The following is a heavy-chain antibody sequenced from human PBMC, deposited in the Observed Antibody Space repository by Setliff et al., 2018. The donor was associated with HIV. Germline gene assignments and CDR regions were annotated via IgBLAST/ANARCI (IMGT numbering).Heavy chain of an antibody. Sequence: SETLSLTCNVSGSSFSSGIYYWTWIRQQPGKGLEWIGYISYSGSTYYNPSLKSRLTMSIDTSKSHFSLNLNSVTAADTAVYYCASHIAVGPLGYFDYWGQGTPVTVSS. V-gene: IGHV4-31*03. CDR3: ASHIAVGPLGYFDY. CDR1: GSSFSSGIYY. D-gene: IGHD6-19*01. CDR2: ISYSGST. J-gene: IGHJ4*02.